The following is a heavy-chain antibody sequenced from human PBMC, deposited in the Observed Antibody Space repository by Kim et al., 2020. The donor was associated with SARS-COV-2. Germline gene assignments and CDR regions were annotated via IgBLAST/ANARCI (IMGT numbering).Heavy chain of an antibody. V-gene: IGHV3-74*01. D-gene: IGHD1-1*01. Sequence: GGSLRLSCAASGFTFTHYWMHWVRQAPGKGLEWVAGINNAGNNTSYEDSARGRLTTSRDNSKNTAYLQMNSLGGEETAPFYCTTVFVYWGQGTLVTVS. CDR1: GFTFTHYW. CDR3: TTVFVY. CDR2: INNAGNNT. J-gene: IGHJ4*02.